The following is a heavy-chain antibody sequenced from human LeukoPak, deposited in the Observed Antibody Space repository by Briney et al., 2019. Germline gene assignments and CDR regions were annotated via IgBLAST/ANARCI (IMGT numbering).Heavy chain of an antibody. V-gene: IGHV4-59*12. CDR2: IYYSGST. D-gene: IGHD1-26*01. Sequence: SETLSLTCTVSGGSISSYYWSWIRQPPGKGLEWIGYIYYSGSTNYSPSLKSRVTISVDTSKNQFSLKLSSVTAADTAVYYCARDGGSFSWFDPWGQGTLVTVSS. CDR1: GGSISSYY. J-gene: IGHJ5*02. CDR3: ARDGGSFSWFDP.